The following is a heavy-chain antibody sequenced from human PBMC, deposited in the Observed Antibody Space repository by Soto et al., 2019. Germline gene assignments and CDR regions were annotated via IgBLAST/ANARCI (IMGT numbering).Heavy chain of an antibody. CDR1: GGSFSGYY. Sequence: SETLSLTCAVYGGSFSGYYWSWIRQPPGKGLEWIGEINHSGSTNYNPSLKSRVTISVDTSKNQFSLKLSSVTAADTAVYYCARWNRSGYFYNWFDPWGQGTLVTVSS. CDR3: ARWNRSGYFYNWFDP. CDR2: INHSGST. V-gene: IGHV4-34*01. J-gene: IGHJ5*02. D-gene: IGHD3-3*01.